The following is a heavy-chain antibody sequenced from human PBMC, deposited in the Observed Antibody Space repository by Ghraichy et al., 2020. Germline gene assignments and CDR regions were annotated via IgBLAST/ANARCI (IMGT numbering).Heavy chain of an antibody. D-gene: IGHD6-19*01. CDR2: IDWDDDK. CDR1: GFSLSTSGMR. J-gene: IGHJ4*02. Sequence: SGPTLVKPTQTLTLTCTFSGFSLSTSGMRVSWIRQPPGKALEWLARIDWDDDKFYSTSLKTRLTISKDTSKNQVVLTMTNMDPVDTATYYCARDSSGWKGYYFDYWGQGTLVTVSS. V-gene: IGHV2-70*04. CDR3: ARDSSGWKGYYFDY.